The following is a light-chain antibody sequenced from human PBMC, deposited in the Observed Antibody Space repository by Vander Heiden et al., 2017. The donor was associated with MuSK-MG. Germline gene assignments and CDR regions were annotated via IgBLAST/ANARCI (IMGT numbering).Light chain of an antibody. Sequence: IQMTQSPSSLSASVGDRVTITCRASQSSSSYLNWYQQKPGKAPKLLIYAASSLQSGVPSRFSGSGSGTDFTLTISSLQPEDFATYYCQQSYSTPWTFGQGTKVEIK. V-gene: IGKV1-39*01. CDR1: QSSSSY. CDR3: QQSYSTPWT. J-gene: IGKJ1*01. CDR2: AAS.